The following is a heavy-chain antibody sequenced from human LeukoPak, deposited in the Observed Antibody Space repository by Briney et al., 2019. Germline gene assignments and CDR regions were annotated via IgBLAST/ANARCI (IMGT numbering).Heavy chain of an antibody. J-gene: IGHJ4*02. CDR2: ISGSGDST. Sequence: GGSLRLSCAASGFTFSSYAMSWVRQAPGKGLEWFSAISGSGDSTYYADSVKGRFTISRDNSKNTLYLQMNSLRTEDTAVYYCAKHVSQEMFYWSGYYDRYFDYWGQGTLVTVSS. V-gene: IGHV3-23*01. CDR3: AKHVSQEMFYWSGYYDRYFDY. D-gene: IGHD3-3*01. CDR1: GFTFSSYA.